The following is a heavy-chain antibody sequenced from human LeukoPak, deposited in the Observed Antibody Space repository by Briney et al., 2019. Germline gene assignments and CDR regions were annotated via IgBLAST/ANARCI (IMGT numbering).Heavy chain of an antibody. CDR2: IGSGSATI. CDR1: GFTFTSYG. CDR3: AQDVGGVAFFAY. Sequence: GGSLRLSCAASGFTFTSYGMNWVRQAPGKGLEWVSYIGSGSATIYYADSVKGRFTISRDNSKDTLYLQMTSLRADDTAVYYCAQDVGGVAFFAYWGQGSLVTVSS. J-gene: IGHJ4*02. V-gene: IGHV3-48*01. D-gene: IGHD2-15*01.